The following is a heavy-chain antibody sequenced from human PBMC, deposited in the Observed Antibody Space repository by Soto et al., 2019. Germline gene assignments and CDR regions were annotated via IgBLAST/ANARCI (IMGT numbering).Heavy chain of an antibody. D-gene: IGHD6-19*01. Sequence: QLKLQESGPGLVKPSETLSLTCTVSGGSISSSSYYWGWIRQPPGKGLEWIGSIYYSGSTYYNPSLKSRVTISVDTSKNQFSLKLSSVTAADTAVYYCARGGRYSSNWFDPWGQGTLVTVSS. CDR1: GGSISSSSYY. V-gene: IGHV4-39*01. J-gene: IGHJ5*02. CDR3: ARGGRYSSNWFDP. CDR2: IYYSGST.